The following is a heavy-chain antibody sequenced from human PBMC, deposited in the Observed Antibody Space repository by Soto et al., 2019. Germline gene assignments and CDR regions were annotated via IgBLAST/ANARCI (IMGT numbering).Heavy chain of an antibody. CDR2: IYYSGST. J-gene: IGHJ5*02. V-gene: IGHV4-59*01. Sequence: PSETLSLTCTVSGGSISSYYCSWIRQPPGKGLEWIGYIYYSGSTNYNPSLKSRVTISVDTSKNQFSLKLSSVTAADTAVYYCARERIAAAGKGWFDPWGQGTLVTVSS. D-gene: IGHD6-13*01. CDR1: GGSISSYY. CDR3: ARERIAAAGKGWFDP.